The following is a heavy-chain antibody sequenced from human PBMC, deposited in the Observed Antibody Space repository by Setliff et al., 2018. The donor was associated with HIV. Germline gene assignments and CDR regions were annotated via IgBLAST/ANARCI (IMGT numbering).Heavy chain of an antibody. CDR1: GFTFSSYS. J-gene: IGHJ6*03. D-gene: IGHD6-6*01. CDR3: ARVPKTPIAAPYYYYMDV. Sequence: GGSLRLSCAASGFTFSSYSMNWVRQAPGKGLEWVSSIIISNSYIYYADSVKGRFTISRDKSKNTLYLQMNSLRTEDTAVYYCARVPKTPIAAPYYYYMDVWGKGTTVTV. V-gene: IGHV3-21*04. CDR2: IIISNSYI.